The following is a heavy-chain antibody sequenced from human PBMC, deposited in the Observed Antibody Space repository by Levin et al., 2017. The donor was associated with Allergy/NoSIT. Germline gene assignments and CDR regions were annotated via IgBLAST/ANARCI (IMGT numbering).Heavy chain of an antibody. D-gene: IGHD1-1*01. CDR1: GGTFSSYT. CDR3: ARLGNSNEGF. CDR2: IIPILGIA. Sequence: KISCKASGGTFSSYTISWVRQAPGQGLEWMGRIIPILGIANYAQKFQGRVTITADKSTSTAYMELSSLRSEDTAVYYCARLGNSNEGFWGQGTLVTVSS. V-gene: IGHV1-69*02. J-gene: IGHJ4*02.